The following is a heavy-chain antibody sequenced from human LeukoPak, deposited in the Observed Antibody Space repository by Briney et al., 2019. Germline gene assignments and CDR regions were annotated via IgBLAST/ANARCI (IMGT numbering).Heavy chain of an antibody. D-gene: IGHD3-9*01. CDR3: ASPNPIFGILTGYYYMDV. J-gene: IGHJ6*03. V-gene: IGHV7-4-1*02. CDR1: GYTFTSYA. Sequence: ASVKVSCKASGYTFTSYAMNWVRQAPGQGLEWMGWINTNTGNPTYAQGFTGRFVFSLDTSVSTAYLQISSLKAEDTAVYYCASPNPIFGILTGYYYMDVWGKGTTVTVSS. CDR2: INTNTGNP.